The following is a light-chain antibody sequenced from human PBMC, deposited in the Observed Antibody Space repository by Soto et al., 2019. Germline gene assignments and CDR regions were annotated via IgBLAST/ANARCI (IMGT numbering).Light chain of an antibody. V-gene: IGKV1-5*03. CDR1: QSISSW. J-gene: IGKJ1*01. Sequence: DIQMTQSPSTLSASVGDRVTITCRASQSISSWLAWYQQKPGKAPKLLISKASSLESGVPSRFSGSGSGTDFTLTISSLQPEDFATYYCQQANSFPLITFGQGTKVDIK. CDR2: KAS. CDR3: QQANSFPLIT.